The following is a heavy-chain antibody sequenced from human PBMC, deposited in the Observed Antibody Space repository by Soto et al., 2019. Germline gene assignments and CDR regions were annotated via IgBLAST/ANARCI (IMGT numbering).Heavy chain of an antibody. Sequence: EVQLLESGGGLVQTGGSLRLSCAASGFTISSYAMSWVLQAPCKGLEWVLTISGSGGTTYYADSVKGRFTMSRDNSKNTLYLHMNSLRAEDTAVYYCAKGPLYGDYVSGWGQGTLVTVSS. D-gene: IGHD4-17*01. CDR1: GFTISSYA. CDR2: ISGSGGTT. J-gene: IGHJ4*02. V-gene: IGHV3-23*01. CDR3: AKGPLYGDYVSG.